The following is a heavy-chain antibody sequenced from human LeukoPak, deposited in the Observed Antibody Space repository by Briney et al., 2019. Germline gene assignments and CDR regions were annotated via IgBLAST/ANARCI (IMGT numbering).Heavy chain of an antibody. J-gene: IGHJ4*02. CDR1: GFTFSSYG. CDR2: IRYDGSNK. Sequence: GGSLRLSCAASGFTFSSYGMHWVRQAPGKGLEWVAFIRYDGSNKYYADSVKGRFTISRDNSKNTLYLQMNSLRAEDTAVYYCAKPGRDGYNFGYFDYWGQGTLVTVSS. CDR3: AKPGRDGYNFGYFDY. V-gene: IGHV3-30*02. D-gene: IGHD5-24*01.